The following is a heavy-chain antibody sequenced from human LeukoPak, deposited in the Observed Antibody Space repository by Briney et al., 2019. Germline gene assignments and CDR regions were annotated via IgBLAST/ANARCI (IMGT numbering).Heavy chain of an antibody. CDR1: GFTLSSYR. Sequence: GGSLRLSCAASGFTLSSYRMNWVRQAPGEGLEWVSFISSSSSYIDYAGSVKGRFTISRDNAKNSLYLQMNSLRAEDTAVYYCVRDSYSNYFDYWGQGTLVTVSS. D-gene: IGHD4-11*01. CDR3: VRDSYSNYFDY. V-gene: IGHV3-21*01. CDR2: ISSSSSYI. J-gene: IGHJ4*02.